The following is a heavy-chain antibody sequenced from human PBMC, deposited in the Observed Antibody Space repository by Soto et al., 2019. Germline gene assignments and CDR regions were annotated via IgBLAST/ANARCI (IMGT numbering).Heavy chain of an antibody. V-gene: IGHV5-51*01. D-gene: IGHD3-22*01. Sequence: PGESLKISCKGSGYSFTSYWIGWVRQMPGKGLEWMGIIYPGDSDTRYSPSFQGQVTISADKSISTAYLQWSSLKASDTAMYYCARWPQYYYDSSGYLAQAFDYWGQGTLVTVSS. J-gene: IGHJ4*02. CDR3: ARWPQYYYDSSGYLAQAFDY. CDR1: GYSFTSYW. CDR2: IYPGDSDT.